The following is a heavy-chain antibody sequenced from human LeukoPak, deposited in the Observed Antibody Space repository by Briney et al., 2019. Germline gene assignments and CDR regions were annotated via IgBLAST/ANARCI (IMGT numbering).Heavy chain of an antibody. CDR1: GFTLSSYE. J-gene: IGHJ4*02. Sequence: GGSLRLSCAASGFTLSSYEMHWVRHAPGKGLVWVSRNNSDGSRTGYADSVKGRFTISRDNAKNTLYLQMNSLRAEDTAIYYCARELPREVTLDYWGQGTLVTVSS. V-gene: IGHV3-74*01. CDR3: ARELPREVTLDY. CDR2: NNSDGSRT. D-gene: IGHD2-21*02.